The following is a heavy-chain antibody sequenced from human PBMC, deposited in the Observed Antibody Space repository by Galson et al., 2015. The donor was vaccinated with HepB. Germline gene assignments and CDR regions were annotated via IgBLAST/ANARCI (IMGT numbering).Heavy chain of an antibody. V-gene: IGHV1-69*13. D-gene: IGHD3-22*01. J-gene: IGHJ6*03. CDR2: IIPIFNIA. CDR3: AASQYYYDTTGNRGYFYNYMDF. CDR1: GDTFRFYA. Sequence: SVKVSCKASGDTFRFYAINWVRQAPGQGLEWLGGIIPIFNIANYAQKFQGRVTITADESTSTAYMELSSLTSEDTALYYCAASQYYYDTTGNRGYFYNYMDFWGKGTAVAVSS.